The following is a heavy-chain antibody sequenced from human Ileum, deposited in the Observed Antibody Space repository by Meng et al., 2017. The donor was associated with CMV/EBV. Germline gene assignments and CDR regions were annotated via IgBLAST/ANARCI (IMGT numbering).Heavy chain of an antibody. J-gene: IGHJ4*01. V-gene: IGHV4-30-4*01. Sequence: GDCINAGSFSWTWIRRPPGKALECLGSHYYSGTTYYNPSLKGQLTVSLDTSKNQISLHVDSVTAEAASVYYCAPEPTNSSSWHFEVCGHGSLVTVSS. CDR1: GDCINAGSFS. CDR2: HYYSGTT. CDR3: APEPTNSSSWHFEV. D-gene: IGHD6-13*01.